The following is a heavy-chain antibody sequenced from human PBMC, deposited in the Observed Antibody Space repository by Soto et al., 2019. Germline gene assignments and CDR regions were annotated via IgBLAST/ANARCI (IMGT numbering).Heavy chain of an antibody. D-gene: IGHD3-22*01. V-gene: IGHV3-23*01. CDR2: ISGSGGST. J-gene: IGHJ4*02. CDR1: GFTFSSYA. Sequence: GGSLRLSCAASGFTFSSYAMSWVRQAPGKGLEWVSAISGSGGSTYYADSVKGRFTISRDNSKNTLYLQMNSLRAEDTAVYYCAKDQDDWYYYDSSGYRARNLYFDYWGQGTLVTVSS. CDR3: AKDQDDWYYYDSSGYRARNLYFDY.